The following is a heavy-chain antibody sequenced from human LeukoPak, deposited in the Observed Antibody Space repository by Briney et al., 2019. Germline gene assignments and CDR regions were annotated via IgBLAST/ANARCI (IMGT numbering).Heavy chain of an antibody. CDR3: ARKYS. CDR1: GFTFSSHW. Sequence: QTGGSLRLSCAASGFTFSSHWMSWLRQAPGKGLEGVAYIKHDGSEKDYVNSVKGRFTISRDNAKNSLYLQMNSLSAEDTAVYYCARKYSWGQGTLVTVSS. CDR2: IKHDGSEK. V-gene: IGHV3-7*01. J-gene: IGHJ4*02.